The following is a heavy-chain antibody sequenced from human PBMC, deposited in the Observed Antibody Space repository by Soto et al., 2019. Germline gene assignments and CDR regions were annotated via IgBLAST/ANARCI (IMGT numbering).Heavy chain of an antibody. CDR3: ARVPFEAPSFYYYYMGV. V-gene: IGHV4-59*01. J-gene: IGHJ6*03. Sequence: SETLSLTCTVSGGSISSYYWSWIRQPPGKGLEWIGYIYYSGSTNYNPSLKSRVTISVDTSKNQFSLKLSSVTAADTAVYYCARVPFEAPSFYYYYMGVWGKGTTVTVSS. CDR2: IYYSGST. D-gene: IGHD3-9*01. CDR1: GGSISSYY.